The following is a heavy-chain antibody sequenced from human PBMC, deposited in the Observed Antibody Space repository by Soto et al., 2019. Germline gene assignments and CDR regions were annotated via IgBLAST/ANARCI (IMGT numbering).Heavy chain of an antibody. CDR2: IYHSGST. CDR1: GGSISSGGYS. Sequence: QLQLQESGSGLVKPSQTLSLTCAVSGGSISSGGYSWSWIRQPPGKGLEWIGYIYHSGSTYYNPSLKSRVTISVDRSKNQFSLKLSSVTAAETAVYYCARDDSDGYYGMDVWGQGTTVTVSS. V-gene: IGHV4-30-2*01. D-gene: IGHD2-21*02. J-gene: IGHJ6*02. CDR3: ARDDSDGYYGMDV.